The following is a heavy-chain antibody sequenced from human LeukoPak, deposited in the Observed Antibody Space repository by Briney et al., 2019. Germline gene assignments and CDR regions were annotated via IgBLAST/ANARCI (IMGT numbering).Heavy chain of an antibody. Sequence: GGSLRLSCAASGFTFSSYAMHWVRQAPGKGLEWVAFIRYDGSNKYYADSVKGRFTISRDNSKNTLYLQMNSLRAEDTAVYYCAKDISYSGYDYYFDYWGQGTLSPSPQ. V-gene: IGHV3-30*02. D-gene: IGHD5-12*01. CDR2: IRYDGSNK. CDR3: AKDISYSGYDYYFDY. J-gene: IGHJ4*02. CDR1: GFTFSSYA.